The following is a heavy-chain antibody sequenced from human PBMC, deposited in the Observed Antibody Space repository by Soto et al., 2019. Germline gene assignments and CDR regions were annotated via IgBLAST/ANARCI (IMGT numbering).Heavy chain of an antibody. V-gene: IGHV1-18*04. Sequence: VKVSCKASGYTFTSYGISWVRQAPGQGLEWMGWISAYNGNTNYAQKLRGRVTMTTDTSTSTAYMELRSLRSDDTAVYYCARGRYDILTGYPRAFDIWGQGTMVTVSS. D-gene: IGHD3-9*01. CDR3: ARGRYDILTGYPRAFDI. J-gene: IGHJ3*02. CDR1: GYTFTSYG. CDR2: ISAYNGNT.